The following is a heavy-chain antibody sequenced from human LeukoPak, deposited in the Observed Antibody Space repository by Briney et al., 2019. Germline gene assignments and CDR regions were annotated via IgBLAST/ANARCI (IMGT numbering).Heavy chain of an antibody. CDR1: GYTFTSYD. D-gene: IGHD3-10*01. Sequence: GASVKVSRKASGYTFTSYDINWVRQATGQGLEWMGWISAYNGNTNYAQKLQGRVTMTTDTSTSTAYMELRSLRSDDTAVYYCARSANYYGSGSYSFRSKPFDLWGRGTLVTVSS. J-gene: IGHJ2*01. CDR2: ISAYNGNT. V-gene: IGHV1-18*01. CDR3: ARSANYYGSGSYSFRSKPFDL.